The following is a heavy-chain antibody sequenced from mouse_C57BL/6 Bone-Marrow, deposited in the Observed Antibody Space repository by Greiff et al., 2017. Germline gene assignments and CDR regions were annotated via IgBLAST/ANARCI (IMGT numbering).Heavy chain of an antibody. V-gene: IGHV1-26*01. CDR1: GYTFTDYY. CDR3: ARRTTVVAPYAMDY. Sequence: VQLQQSGPELVKPGASVKISCKASGYTFTDYYMNWVKQSHGKSLEWIGDLNPNNGGTSYNQKFKGKATLTVDKSSSTAYMELRSLTSEDSAVYYCARRTTVVAPYAMDYWGQGTSVTVSS. D-gene: IGHD1-1*01. CDR2: LNPNNGGT. J-gene: IGHJ4*01.